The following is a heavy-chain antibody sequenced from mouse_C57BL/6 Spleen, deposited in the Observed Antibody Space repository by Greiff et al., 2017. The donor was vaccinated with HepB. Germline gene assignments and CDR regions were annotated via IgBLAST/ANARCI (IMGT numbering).Heavy chain of an antibody. J-gene: IGHJ2*01. CDR3: ARGQLTGSFDY. V-gene: IGHV1-64*01. Sequence: QVQLKQSGAELVKPGASVKLSCKASGYTFTSYWMHWVKQRPGQGLEWIGMIHPNSGSTNYNEKFKSKATLTVDKSSSTAYMQLSSLTSEDSAVYYCARGQLTGSFDYWGQGTTLTVSS. CDR2: IHPNSGST. CDR1: GYTFTSYW. D-gene: IGHD4-1*01.